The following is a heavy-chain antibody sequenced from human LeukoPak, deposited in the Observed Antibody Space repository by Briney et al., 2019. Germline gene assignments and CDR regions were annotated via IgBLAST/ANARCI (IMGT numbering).Heavy chain of an antibody. D-gene: IGHD6-6*01. V-gene: IGHV5-51*01. J-gene: IGHJ4*02. CDR3: ATSYSSSSHFDY. CDR2: IYPDDSNT. Sequence: GESLKISCKGSGYRFTNYWIGWVRQMPGKGLEWMGIIYPDDSNTRYSPSFQAQVTISADKSISTAYLQWSSLKASDTAMYYCATSYSSSSHFDYWGQGTLVTVSS. CDR1: GYRFTNYW.